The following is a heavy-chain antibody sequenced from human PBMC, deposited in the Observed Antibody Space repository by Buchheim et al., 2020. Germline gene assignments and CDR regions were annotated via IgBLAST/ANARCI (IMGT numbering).Heavy chain of an antibody. Sequence: QLHLQESDSGLVKPSQTLSLTCAVSVGSISSGGFSWSWIRQPPGKGLEWIGYIYHSGSTYYNSSLKSRVTISVDRSKNQFSLKLYSVTAADAAVYYCARVHDAGFAPPVVDYWGQGTL. CDR1: VGSISSGGFS. D-gene: IGHD2-21*01. J-gene: IGHJ4*02. CDR2: IYHSGST. V-gene: IGHV4-30-2*01. CDR3: ARVHDAGFAPPVVDY.